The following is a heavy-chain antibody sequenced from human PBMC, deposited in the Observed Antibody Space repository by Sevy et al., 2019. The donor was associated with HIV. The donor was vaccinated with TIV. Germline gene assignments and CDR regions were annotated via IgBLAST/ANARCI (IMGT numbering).Heavy chain of an antibody. Sequence: ASVKVSCKASGYTFTSYGISWVRQAPGQGLEWMGWISAYNGNTNYAQKLQGRVTMTTDTSTSTAYMELRSLRSDDTAVYYCARSPHCTNGVCYRGYYYMDVWGKGTTVTVSS. V-gene: IGHV1-18*01. CDR3: ARSPHCTNGVCYRGYYYMDV. CDR2: ISAYNGNT. CDR1: GYTFTSYG. D-gene: IGHD2-8*01. J-gene: IGHJ6*03.